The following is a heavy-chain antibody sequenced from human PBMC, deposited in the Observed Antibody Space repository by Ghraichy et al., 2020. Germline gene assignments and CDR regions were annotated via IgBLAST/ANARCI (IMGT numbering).Heavy chain of an antibody. D-gene: IGHD2-2*02. Sequence: LSLTCAASGFTVSSNYMSWVRQAPGKGLEWVSVIYSGGSTYYADSVKGRFTISRDNSKNTLYLQMNSLRAEDTAVYYCARVAGLGPYCSSTSCYRGWFDPWGQGTLVTVSS. V-gene: IGHV3-53*01. CDR1: GFTVSSNY. CDR2: IYSGGST. CDR3: ARVAGLGPYCSSTSCYRGWFDP. J-gene: IGHJ5*02.